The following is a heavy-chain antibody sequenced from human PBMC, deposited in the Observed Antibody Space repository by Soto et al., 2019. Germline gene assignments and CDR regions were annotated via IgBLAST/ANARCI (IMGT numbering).Heavy chain of an antibody. CDR3: STELFSLISYLELAYFDY. CDR2: ISAYNGNT. Sequence: SSVKVSCKASGYTFTSYGISWGRQAPGQGLEWMGWISAYNGNTNYAQKLQGRVTMTTDTSTSTAYMELRSVRSDDTAVYYCSTELFSLISYLELAYFDYRGQATMVTVSS. V-gene: IGHV1-18*04. D-gene: IGHD3-10*01. J-gene: IGHJ4*02. CDR1: GYTFTSYG.